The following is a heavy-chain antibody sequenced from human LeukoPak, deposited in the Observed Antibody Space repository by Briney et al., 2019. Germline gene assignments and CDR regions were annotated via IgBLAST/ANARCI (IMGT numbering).Heavy chain of an antibody. CDR2: IYYSGST. D-gene: IGHD5-24*01. CDR3: ASAQRWLQLGDAFDI. J-gene: IGHJ3*02. V-gene: IGHV4-59*01. Sequence: SETLSLTCTVSGGSISSYYWSWIRQPPGKGLEWIGYIYYSGSTNYNPSLKSRVTISVDTSKNQFSLKLSSVTAADTAVYYCASAQRWLQLGDAFDIWGPGTMVTVSS. CDR1: GGSISSYY.